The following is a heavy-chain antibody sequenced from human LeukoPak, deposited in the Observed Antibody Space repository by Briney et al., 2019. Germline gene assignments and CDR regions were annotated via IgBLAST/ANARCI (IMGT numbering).Heavy chain of an antibody. CDR3: AREGYLGQLPDY. D-gene: IGHD1-26*01. CDR2: IYYSGST. Sequence: SETLSLTCTVSGGSISIYYWSWIRQPPGKGLEWIGYIYYSGSTNYNPSLKSRVTISVDTSKNQFSLKLSSVTAADTAVYYCAREGYLGQLPDYWGQGTLVTVSS. CDR1: GGSISIYY. V-gene: IGHV4-59*01. J-gene: IGHJ4*02.